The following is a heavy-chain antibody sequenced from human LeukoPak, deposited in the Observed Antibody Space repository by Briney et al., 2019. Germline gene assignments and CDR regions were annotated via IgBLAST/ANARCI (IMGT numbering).Heavy chain of an antibody. CDR1: GFTFSSYS. CDR3: ARDPQWLVPYNDY. V-gene: IGHV3-48*04. CDR2: ISSSGSTI. D-gene: IGHD6-19*01. J-gene: IGHJ4*02. Sequence: GGSLRLSCAASGFTFSSYSMNWVRQAPGKGLEWDSSISSSGSTIYYADSVKGRFTISRDNAKNSLYLQMNSLRAEDTAVYYCARDPQWLVPYNDYWGRGTLVTVSS.